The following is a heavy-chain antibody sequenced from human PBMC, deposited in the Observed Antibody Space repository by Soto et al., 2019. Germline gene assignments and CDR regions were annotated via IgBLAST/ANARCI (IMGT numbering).Heavy chain of an antibody. Sequence: SETLSLTCTVSGGSVSSGSYYWSWIRQPPGKGLEWIGYIYYSGSTNYNPSLKSRVTISVDTSKNQLSLKLSSVTAADTAVYYCARNGYDSSGPPLGFDYWGQGTLVTVSS. CDR1: GGSVSSGSYY. D-gene: IGHD3-22*01. CDR2: IYYSGST. J-gene: IGHJ4*02. CDR3: ARNGYDSSGPPLGFDY. V-gene: IGHV4-61*01.